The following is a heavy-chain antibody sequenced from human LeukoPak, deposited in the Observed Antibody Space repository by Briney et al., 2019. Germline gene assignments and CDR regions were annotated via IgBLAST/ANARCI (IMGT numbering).Heavy chain of an antibody. V-gene: IGHV1-69*05. CDR1: GGTFSSYA. CDR2: IIPIFGTV. D-gene: IGHD2-15*01. Sequence: SVKVSCKTSGGTFSSYAISWVRRAPGQGLELMGGIIPIFGTVNYGQKFQGRVTITTDESTSTAYMELSSLRSEDTAVYYCARDTDQYCSGGSCYSAPNHNWFDPWGQGTLVTVSS. J-gene: IGHJ5*02. CDR3: ARDTDQYCSGGSCYSAPNHNWFDP.